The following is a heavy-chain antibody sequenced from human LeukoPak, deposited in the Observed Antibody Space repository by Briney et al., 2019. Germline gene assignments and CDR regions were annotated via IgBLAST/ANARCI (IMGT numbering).Heavy chain of an antibody. V-gene: IGHV1-69*13. CDR1: GYTFTSYG. Sequence: ASVKVSCKASGYTFTSYGISWVRQAPGQGLEWMGGIIPIFGTANYAQKFQGRVTITADESTSTAYMELSSLRSEDTAVYYCARVRLDYYDSRYNWFDPWGQGTLVTVSS. J-gene: IGHJ5*02. CDR2: IIPIFGTA. D-gene: IGHD3-22*01. CDR3: ARVRLDYYDSRYNWFDP.